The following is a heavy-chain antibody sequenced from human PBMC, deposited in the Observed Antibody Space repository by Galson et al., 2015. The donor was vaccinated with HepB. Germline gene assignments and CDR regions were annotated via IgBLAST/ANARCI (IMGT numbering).Heavy chain of an antibody. CDR1: GFTVSSNY. D-gene: IGHD1-1*01. CDR3: ARATTPGSQIYYYYGMDV. CDR2: IYSGGRT. J-gene: IGHJ6*02. V-gene: IGHV3-53*04. Sequence: SLRLSCAASGFTVSSNYMSWVRQAPGKGLEWVSVIYSGGRTYYADSVKGRFTISRHNSKNTLYLQTNSLRAEDTAVYYCARATTPGSQIYYYYGMDVWGQGTTVTVSS.